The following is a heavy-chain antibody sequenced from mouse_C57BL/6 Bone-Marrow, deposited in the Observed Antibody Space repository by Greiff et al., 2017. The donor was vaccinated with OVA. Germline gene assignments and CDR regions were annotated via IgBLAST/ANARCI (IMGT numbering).Heavy chain of an antibody. D-gene: IGHD1-1*01. CDR1: GFNIKDDY. Sequence: EVMLVESGAELVRPGASVKLSCTASGFNIKDDYMHWVKQRPEQGLEWIGWIDPENGDTEYASKFQGKATITADTSSNTAYLQLSSLTSEDTAVYYCTTFSIYYYVVDYWGQGTTLTVSS. CDR2: IDPENGDT. J-gene: IGHJ2*01. CDR3: TTFSIYYYVVDY. V-gene: IGHV14-4*01.